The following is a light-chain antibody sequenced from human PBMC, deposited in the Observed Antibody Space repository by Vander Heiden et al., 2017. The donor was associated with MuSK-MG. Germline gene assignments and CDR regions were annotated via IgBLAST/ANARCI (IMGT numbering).Light chain of an antibody. CDR2: AAS. Sequence: DIQMTQSPSSLSASVGDRVTISCRARQSISSDLSWYQPKPGKAPKLLIYAASSLQSGGPSRFSGSGSATDFTLTISSLQPEDFATYYCQQSYSTPLFTFGPGTKVDIK. J-gene: IGKJ3*01. CDR1: QSISSD. V-gene: IGKV1-39*01. CDR3: QQSYSTPLFT.